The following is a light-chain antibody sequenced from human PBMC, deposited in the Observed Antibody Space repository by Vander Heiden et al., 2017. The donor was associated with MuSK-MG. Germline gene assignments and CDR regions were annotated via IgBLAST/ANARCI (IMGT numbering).Light chain of an antibody. J-gene: IGKJ4*01. V-gene: IGKV3-11*01. CDR3: QQRSNWAPLT. Sequence: EIVLTQSPATLSLSPGERATLSCRASQSVSSYLAWYQQKPGQAPRLLIYDASSRATGIPARFSGSGYGKDFTLTISSREPEDFAVYYCQQRSNWAPLTFGGGTKVEIK. CDR1: QSVSSY. CDR2: DAS.